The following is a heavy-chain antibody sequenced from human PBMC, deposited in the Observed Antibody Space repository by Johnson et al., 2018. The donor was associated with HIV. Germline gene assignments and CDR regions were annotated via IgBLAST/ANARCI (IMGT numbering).Heavy chain of an antibody. V-gene: IGHV3-11*04. Sequence: QVQLVESGGGLVKPGGSLRLSCAASGFTFSDYYMSWIRQAPGKGLEWVSYISSTGSTIYYADSVKGRFTISRDNAKNSLYLQMNTLRVDDTAVYYCARDRRISREVYCSGGSCYPYIAYSDAVDIWGQGTMVTVSS. CDR3: ARDRRISREVYCSGGSCYPYIAYSDAVDI. J-gene: IGHJ3*02. CDR1: GFTFSDYY. D-gene: IGHD2-15*01. CDR2: ISSTGSTI.